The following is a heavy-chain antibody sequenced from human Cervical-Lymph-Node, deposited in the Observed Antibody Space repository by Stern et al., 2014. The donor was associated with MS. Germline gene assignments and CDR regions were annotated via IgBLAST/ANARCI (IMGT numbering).Heavy chain of an antibody. V-gene: IGHV3-15*05. CDR1: GFTFSNVW. J-gene: IGHJ4*02. Sequence: EMQLVESGGGLVKPGGSLRLSCAASGFTFSNVWMSWVRQTPGKGLEWVGRITKKIDGGTTDYAAPVKGRFTISRDDSKNTLYLQMNSLKTEDTAVYYCATEYYYDTTGQFDYWGQGTLVTVSS. D-gene: IGHD3-22*01. CDR2: ITKKIDGGTT. CDR3: ATEYYYDTTGQFDY.